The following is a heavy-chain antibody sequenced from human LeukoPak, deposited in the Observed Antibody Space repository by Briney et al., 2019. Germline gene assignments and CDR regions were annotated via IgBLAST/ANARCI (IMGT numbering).Heavy chain of an antibody. CDR2: ISYDGNTI. V-gene: IGHV3-33*06. D-gene: IGHD3-16*01. CDR3: AKRGTTWDLDY. J-gene: IGHJ4*02. Sequence: PGGSLRLSCAASGFTFSSYAMHWVRQAPGKGLEWVAVISYDGNTIYYADSVKGRFTISRDYSKNTLHLQMNSLRAEDTAVYYCAKRGTTWDLDYWGQGTLVTVSS. CDR1: GFTFSSYA.